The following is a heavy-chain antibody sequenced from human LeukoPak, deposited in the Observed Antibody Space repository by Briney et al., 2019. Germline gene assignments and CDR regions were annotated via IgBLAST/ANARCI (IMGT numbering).Heavy chain of an antibody. D-gene: IGHD3-16*01. CDR2: IYYSGST. J-gene: IGHJ3*02. V-gene: IGHV4-59*01. CDR3: ARSRYDYVWGSWVDDAFDI. CDR1: GGSISSYY. Sequence: PSETLSLTCTVSGGSISSYYWSWIRQPPGKGLEWIGYIYYSGSTNYNPSLKSRVTISVDTSKNQFSLKLSSVTAADTAVYYCARSRYDYVWGSWVDDAFDIWGQGTMVTVSS.